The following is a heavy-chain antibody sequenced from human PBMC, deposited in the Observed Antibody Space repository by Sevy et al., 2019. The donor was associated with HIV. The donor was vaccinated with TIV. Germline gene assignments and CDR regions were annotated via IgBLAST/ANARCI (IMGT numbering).Heavy chain of an antibody. CDR3: ARLWGMIVVVTVPNDAFDI. V-gene: IGHV4-39*01. D-gene: IGHD3-22*01. CDR2: IYYSGST. Sequence: SETLSLTCTVSDGSISSSSYYWGWIRQPPGKGLEWIGSIYYSGSTYYNPSLKSRVTISVDTSKNQFSLKLSSVTAADTAVYYCARLWGMIVVVTVPNDAFDIWGQGTMVTVSS. J-gene: IGHJ3*02. CDR1: DGSISSSSYY.